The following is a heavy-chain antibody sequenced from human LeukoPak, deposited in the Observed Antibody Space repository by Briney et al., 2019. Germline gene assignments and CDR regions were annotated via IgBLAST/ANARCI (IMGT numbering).Heavy chain of an antibody. CDR1: GFTFSSYS. J-gene: IGHJ4*02. CDR2: ISSSSYI. Sequence: GGSLRLSCAASGFTFSSYSMNWVRQAPGKGLEWVSSISSSSYIYYADSVKGRFTISRDNAKNSLYLQMNSLRAEDTAVYYCARFILGARGGDYWGQGTLVTVSS. CDR3: ARFILGARGGDY. V-gene: IGHV3-21*01. D-gene: IGHD1-26*01.